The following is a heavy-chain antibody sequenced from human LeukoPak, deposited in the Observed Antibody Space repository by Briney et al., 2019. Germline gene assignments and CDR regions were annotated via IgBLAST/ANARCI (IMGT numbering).Heavy chain of an antibody. Sequence: PGGSLRLSCAASGFTFSTYAMSWVRQAPGKGLEWVSSISGGGGSTYYAGAVKGRFPISRDNPKNTLYLQMNSLRAEDTAVYYCAKYSSVVAATGFDPRGQGTLVTVSS. CDR2: ISGGGGST. CDR3: AKYSSVVAATGFDP. J-gene: IGHJ5*02. D-gene: IGHD2-15*01. V-gene: IGHV3-23*01. CDR1: GFTFSTYA.